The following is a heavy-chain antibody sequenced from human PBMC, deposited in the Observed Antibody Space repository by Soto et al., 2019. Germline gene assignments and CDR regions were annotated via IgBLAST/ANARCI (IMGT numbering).Heavy chain of an antibody. CDR3: GGWVRVNPLFYSYGMGV. D-gene: IGHD6-13*01. Sequence: QVQLVQSGAEVKKPGSSVKVSCKASGGTFSSYAISWVRQAPGQGLEWMGGIIPIFGTANYAQKFEGRVTIPAGECTNTAYKERSSLRSEDTAVYYWGGWVRVNPLFYSYGMGVWGQGRTGPVP. CDR1: GGTFSSYA. J-gene: IGHJ6*02. V-gene: IGHV1-69*01. CDR2: IIPIFGTA.